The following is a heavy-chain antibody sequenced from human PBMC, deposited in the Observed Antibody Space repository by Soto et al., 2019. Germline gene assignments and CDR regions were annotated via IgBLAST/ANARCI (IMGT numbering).Heavy chain of an antibody. Sequence: QVQLVESGGGVVQPGRSLRLSCAASGFTFSSYAMHWVRQAPGKGLEWVAVISYDGSNKYYADSVKGRFTISRDNSKNTLYLQMNSLRAEDTAVYYYARASWSGYYDYWGQGTLVTVSS. J-gene: IGHJ4*02. CDR3: ARASWSGYYDY. D-gene: IGHD3-3*01. V-gene: IGHV3-30-3*01. CDR1: GFTFSSYA. CDR2: ISYDGSNK.